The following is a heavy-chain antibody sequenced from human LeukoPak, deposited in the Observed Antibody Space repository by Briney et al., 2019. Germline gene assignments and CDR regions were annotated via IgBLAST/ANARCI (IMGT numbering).Heavy chain of an antibody. CDR2: IDYSGST. D-gene: IGHD6-6*01. CDR3: ARDVATRPGDYYYYMDV. CDR1: GDSISSYY. Sequence: SETLSLTCTVSGDSISSYYWSWIRQSPGKGLEWIGYIDYSGSTTYNPSLESRVTISVDTSKNQFSLKLTYVIAADTAVYYCARDVATRPGDYYYYMDVWGKGTTVTVSS. J-gene: IGHJ6*03. V-gene: IGHV4-59*01.